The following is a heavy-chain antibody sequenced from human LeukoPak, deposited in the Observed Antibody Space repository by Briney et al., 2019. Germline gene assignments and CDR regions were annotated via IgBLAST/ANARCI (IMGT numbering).Heavy chain of an antibody. CDR2: TYYRSKWYN. V-gene: IGHV6-1*01. Sequence: SQTLSLTCAISGDSVSSNSAAWHWIRQSPSRGLEWLGRTYYRSKWYNDYAVSVKSRITINPDTSKNQFSLQLNSVTPEDTAVYYCARAARIAVAGNYYYYYYGMDVWGQGTTVTVSS. D-gene: IGHD6-19*01. J-gene: IGHJ6*02. CDR1: GDSVSSNSAA. CDR3: ARAARIAVAGNYYYYYYGMDV.